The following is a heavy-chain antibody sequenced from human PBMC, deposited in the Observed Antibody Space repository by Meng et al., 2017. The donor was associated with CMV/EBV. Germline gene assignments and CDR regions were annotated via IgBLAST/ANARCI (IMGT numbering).Heavy chain of an antibody. Sequence: SETLSLTCTVSGGSISSYYWSWIRQPPGKGLEWIGYIYYSGSTNYNPSLKSRVTISVDTSKNQFSLKLSSATAADTAVYYCARDEGGYCSGGSCYGVYYWGQGTLVTVS. V-gene: IGHV4-59*01. CDR2: IYYSGST. D-gene: IGHD2-15*01. CDR3: ARDEGGYCSGGSCYGVYY. J-gene: IGHJ4*02. CDR1: GGSISSYY.